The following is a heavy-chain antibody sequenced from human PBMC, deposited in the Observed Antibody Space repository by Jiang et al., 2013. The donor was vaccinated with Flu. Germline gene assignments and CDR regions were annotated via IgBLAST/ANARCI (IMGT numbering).Heavy chain of an antibody. CDR3: ATGGCTNGVCYDPYYYGMDV. D-gene: IGHD2-8*01. Sequence: SGAEVKKPGASVKVSCKVSGYTLTELSMHWVRQAPGKGLEWMGGFDPEDGETIYAQKFQGRVTMTEDTSTDTAYMELSSLRSEDTAVYYCATGGCTNGVCYDPYYYGMDVWGQGTTVTVSS. J-gene: IGHJ6*02. V-gene: IGHV1-24*01. CDR1: GYTLTELS. CDR2: FDPEDGET.